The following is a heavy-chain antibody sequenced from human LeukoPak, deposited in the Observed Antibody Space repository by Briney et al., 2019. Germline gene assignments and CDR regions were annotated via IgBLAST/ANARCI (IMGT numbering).Heavy chain of an antibody. Sequence: ASVKVSCKASGYTFTGCYMHWVRQAPGQGLEWMGWINPNSGGTNYAQKFQGRVTMTRDTSISTAYMELSRLRSDDTAVYYCAKDPPYSSSWWLYWFDPWGQGTLVTVSS. CDR3: AKDPPYSSSWWLYWFDP. D-gene: IGHD6-13*01. J-gene: IGHJ5*02. CDR1: GYTFTGCY. V-gene: IGHV1-2*02. CDR2: INPNSGGT.